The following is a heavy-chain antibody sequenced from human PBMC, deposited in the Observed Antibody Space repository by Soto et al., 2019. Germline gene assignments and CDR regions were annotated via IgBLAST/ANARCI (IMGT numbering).Heavy chain of an antibody. J-gene: IGHJ6*02. CDR3: ARASRRITIFGVAHYYYGMDV. D-gene: IGHD3-3*01. Sequence: EASVKVSCKASGYTFTSYDINWVRQATGQGLEWMGWMNPNSGNTGYAQKFQGRVTMTRNTSISTAYMELSSLRSEDTAVYYCARASRRITIFGVAHYYYGMDVWGQGTTVTVSS. CDR1: GYTFTSYD. CDR2: MNPNSGNT. V-gene: IGHV1-8*01.